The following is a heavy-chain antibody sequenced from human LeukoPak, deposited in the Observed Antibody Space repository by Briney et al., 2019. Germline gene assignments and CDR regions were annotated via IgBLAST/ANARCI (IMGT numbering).Heavy chain of an antibody. J-gene: IGHJ4*02. Sequence: PGGSLRLSCATSGFTFDDYAMHWVRQAPGKGLEWVSGISWNSGSIAYADSVKGRFTISRDNAKNSLYLQMSSLRAEDTPLYYCAKGTEGLATTDFDYWGQGTLVTVSS. CDR1: GFTFDDYA. CDR3: AKGTEGLATTDFDY. D-gene: IGHD1-1*01. V-gene: IGHV3-9*01. CDR2: ISWNSGSI.